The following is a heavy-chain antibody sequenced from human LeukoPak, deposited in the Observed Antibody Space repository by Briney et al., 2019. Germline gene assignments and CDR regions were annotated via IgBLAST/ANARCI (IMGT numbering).Heavy chain of an antibody. J-gene: IGHJ6*02. CDR2: ISYDGSNK. V-gene: IGHV3-30-3*01. CDR3: ARDVVPAGNYYYGMDV. D-gene: IGHD2-2*01. Sequence: TGRSLRLSCAASGFTFSSYAMHWVRQAPGKGLEWVAVISYDGSNKYYADSVKGRFTISRDNSKNTLYLQMNSLRAEDTAVYYCARDVVPAGNYYYGMDVWGQGTTVTVSS. CDR1: GFTFSSYA.